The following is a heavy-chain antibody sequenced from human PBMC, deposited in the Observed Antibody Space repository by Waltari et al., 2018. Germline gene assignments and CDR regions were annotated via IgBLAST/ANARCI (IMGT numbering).Heavy chain of an antibody. CDR3: VREGHDYYNEGDAFDI. Sequence: EVQLVESGGGLVQSGGSLRLSCAASGFSISSYWMHWVRQAPGKGLVWVSQITTDVTSTNYADSVKGRFTISRDSAKNTLYLQMNSLRAEDTALYYCVREGHDYYNEGDAFDIWGHGTMVTVSS. CDR2: ITTDVTST. D-gene: IGHD2-21*02. CDR1: GFSISSYW. J-gene: IGHJ3*02. V-gene: IGHV3-74*01.